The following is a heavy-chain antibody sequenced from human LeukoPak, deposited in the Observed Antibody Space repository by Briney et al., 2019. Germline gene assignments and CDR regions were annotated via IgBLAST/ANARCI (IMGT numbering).Heavy chain of an antibody. D-gene: IGHD6-19*01. CDR1: GFTFSSYG. CDR2: IRSNPYSGTT. V-gene: IGHV3-49*04. Sequence: GGSLRLSCAASGFTFSSYGMSWVRQAPGKGLEWVGFIRSNPYSGTTEYAASVKGRFTISRDDSKSIAYLQMSSPKTEDTAVYYCTRGGDLSTVAGALDYWGQGTLVTVSS. J-gene: IGHJ4*02. CDR3: TRGGDLSTVAGALDY.